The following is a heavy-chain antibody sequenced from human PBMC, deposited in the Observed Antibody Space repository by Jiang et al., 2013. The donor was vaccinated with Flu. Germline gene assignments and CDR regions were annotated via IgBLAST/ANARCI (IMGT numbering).Heavy chain of an antibody. J-gene: IGHJ4*02. CDR2: INPSGGST. D-gene: IGHD3-22*01. V-gene: IGHV1-46*01. CDR3: ARVDVSITMIVVSEYYFDY. Sequence: SGAEVKKPGASVKVSCKASGYTFTSYYMHWVRQAPGQGLEWMGIINPSGGSTSYAQKFQGRVTMTRDTSTSTVYMELSSLRSEDTAVYYCARVDVSITMIVVSEYYFDYWGQGTLVTVSS. CDR1: GYTFTSYY.